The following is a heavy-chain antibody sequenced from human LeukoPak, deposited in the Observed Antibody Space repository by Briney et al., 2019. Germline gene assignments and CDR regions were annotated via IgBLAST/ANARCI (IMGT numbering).Heavy chain of an antibody. Sequence: AGGSLRLSCAASGFTFSSYSMNWVRQAPGKGLEWVLSISSSSSYIYYADSVKGRFTISRDNAKNSLYLQMNSLRAEDTAVYYCARDLEGYSYGSVDYWGQGTLVTVSS. J-gene: IGHJ4*02. V-gene: IGHV3-21*01. CDR2: ISSSSSYI. D-gene: IGHD5-18*01. CDR1: GFTFSSYS. CDR3: ARDLEGYSYGSVDY.